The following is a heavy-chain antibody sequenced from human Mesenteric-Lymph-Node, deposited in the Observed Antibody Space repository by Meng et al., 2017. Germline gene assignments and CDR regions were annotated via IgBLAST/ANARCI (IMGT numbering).Heavy chain of an antibody. CDR3: ATWIQLGAFDY. CDR2: IYYTGST. D-gene: IGHD1-1*01. CDR1: VGSISSGAYY. J-gene: IGHJ4*02. Sequence: QVQLQESGPGLVKPSQTLSLTCTVSVGSISSGAYYWTWIRQHPGKGLEWIGSIYYTGSTYYNPSLKSRVTISGDTSKNQFSLKLSSVTAADTAVYYCATWIQLGAFDYWGQGTLVTVSS. V-gene: IGHV4-31*03.